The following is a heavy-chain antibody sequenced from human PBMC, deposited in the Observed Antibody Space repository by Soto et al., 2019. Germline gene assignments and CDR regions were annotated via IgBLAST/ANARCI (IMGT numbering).Heavy chain of an antibody. CDR2: ISSSSSYI. V-gene: IGHV3-21*01. CDR3: TRARRAVATFWAFDI. J-gene: IGHJ3*02. Sequence: GGSVRLSCAASGFTFSSYSMNWVRQAPGKGLEGVSSISSSSSYIYYADSVKGRFTISRDNAKNSLYLQMNSLRAEDTAVYYCTRARRAVATFWAFDIWGQGTMVTVSS. D-gene: IGHD6-19*01. CDR1: GFTFSSYS.